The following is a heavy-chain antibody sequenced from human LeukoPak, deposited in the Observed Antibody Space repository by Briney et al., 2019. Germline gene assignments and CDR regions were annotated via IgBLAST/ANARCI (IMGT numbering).Heavy chain of an antibody. D-gene: IGHD3-22*01. V-gene: IGHV4-59*01. CDR3: ARERLYYYDSSGPYFDY. CDR1: GGSISSYD. CDR2: IYYSGST. Sequence: SETLSLTCTVSGGSISSYDWSWIRQPPGKGLEWIGYIYYSGSTNYNPSLKSRVTISVDTSKNQFSLKLSSVTAADTAVYYCARERLYYYDSSGPYFDYWGQGTLVTVSS. J-gene: IGHJ4*02.